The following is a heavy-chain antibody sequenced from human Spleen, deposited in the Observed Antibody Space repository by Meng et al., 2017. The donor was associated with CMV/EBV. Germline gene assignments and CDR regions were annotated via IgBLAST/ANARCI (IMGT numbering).Heavy chain of an antibody. Sequence: RLSCAAAGFPFSSYAMSWVRQAPGEGLEWVSAISGSGGSTYYADSVKGRFTISRDNSKNTLYLQMNSLRAEDTAVYYCAKDIALLDPWGQGTLVTVSS. CDR3: AKDIALLDP. V-gene: IGHV3-23*01. CDR2: ISGSGGST. J-gene: IGHJ5*02. CDR1: GFPFSSYA. D-gene: IGHD3-16*02.